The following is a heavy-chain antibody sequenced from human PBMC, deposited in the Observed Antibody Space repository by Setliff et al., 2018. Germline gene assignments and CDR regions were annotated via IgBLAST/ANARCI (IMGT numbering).Heavy chain of an antibody. CDR1: GFTFSDHS. D-gene: IGHD3-3*01. CDR3: RFWDGYYKNDY. J-gene: IGHJ4*02. Sequence: GSLRLSCAASGFTFSDHSMNWVRQPPGKGPEWIVEINHSGITNYNPSLKGRVTISVDTSKNQLSLKVNSVTVADTAVYFCRFWDGYYKNDYWGQGTLVTVSS. V-gene: IGHV4-34*08. CDR2: INHSGIT.